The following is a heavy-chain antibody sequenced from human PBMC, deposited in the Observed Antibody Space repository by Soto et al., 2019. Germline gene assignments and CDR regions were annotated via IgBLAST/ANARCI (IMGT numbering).Heavy chain of an antibody. CDR1: GSSLSNGRMG. V-gene: IGHV2-26*01. CDR2: IFPNAEK. Sequence: QVTLKESGPVLVKPTETLTLTCTDSGSSLSNGRMGVSWIREPPGKAMEWLAHIFPNAEKSYSTSLKSRVSIYKDTTKGQVVLTMNNTDPVDTATYFCARIWRDYDLWTTIWYFDLWGRGTLGPVSP. CDR3: ARIWRDYDLWTTIWYFDL. J-gene: IGHJ2*01. D-gene: IGHD3-3*01.